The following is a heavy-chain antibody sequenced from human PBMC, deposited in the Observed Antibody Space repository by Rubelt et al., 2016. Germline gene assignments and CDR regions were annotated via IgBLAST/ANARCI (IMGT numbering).Heavy chain of an antibody. Sequence: QVQLVQSGAEVKKPGASVKVSCKASGYTFTGYYMHWVRQAPGQGLALMGWINTNRGGTNYAQKCQGWVPRTMDTSMSKAKMELSRLRSDDTAGYYCARDDSPYYYDSSGYYDYWGQGTLVTVSS. CDR3: ARDDSPYYYDSSGYYDY. V-gene: IGHV1-2*04. CDR1: GYTFTGYY. CDR2: INTNRGGT. D-gene: IGHD3-22*01. J-gene: IGHJ4*02.